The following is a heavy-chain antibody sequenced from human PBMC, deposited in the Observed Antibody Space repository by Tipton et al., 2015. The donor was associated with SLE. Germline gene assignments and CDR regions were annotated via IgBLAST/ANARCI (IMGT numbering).Heavy chain of an antibody. V-gene: IGHV4-59*11. CDR3: ARDGI. CDR2: IYYSGST. J-gene: IGHJ1*01. CDR1: GGSISSHY. Sequence: TLSLTCTVSGGSISSHYWSWIRQPPGKGLEWIGYIYYSGSTNYNPSLKSRVTISVDTSKNQFSLKLSSVIAADTAVYYCARDGIWGQGTLVTVSS. D-gene: IGHD1-14*01.